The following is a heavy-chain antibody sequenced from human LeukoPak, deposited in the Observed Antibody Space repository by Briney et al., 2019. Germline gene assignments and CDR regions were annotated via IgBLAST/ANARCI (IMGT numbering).Heavy chain of an antibody. CDR2: IKQDGSER. CDR3: ATDGGPFDD. J-gene: IGHJ4*02. CDR1: GITFSSYW. V-gene: IGHV3-7*01. D-gene: IGHD3-3*01. Sequence: GGSLRLSCAAAGITFSSYWMSWVRQPPGKGLEWVANIKQDGSERYYVDSVKGRFTISRDNAKKSVYLQMNSLRGEDTAVYYCATDGGPFDDWGQGILVTVSS.